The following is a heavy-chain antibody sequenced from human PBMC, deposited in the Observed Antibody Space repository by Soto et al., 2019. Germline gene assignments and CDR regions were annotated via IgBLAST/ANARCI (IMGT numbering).Heavy chain of an antibody. J-gene: IGHJ1*01. CDR1: GGSFSGYY. CDR3: ARELDYGAGSLRGLFAL. Sequence: TSAVYGGSFSGYYWSWIRQPPGKGLEWIGEINHSGSTNYNPSLKSRVTISVDTSKNQFSLKLSSVTAADTAVYYCARELDYGAGSLRGLFALCGQGSLVTVSS. D-gene: IGHD4-17*01. V-gene: IGHV4-34*01. CDR2: INHSGST.